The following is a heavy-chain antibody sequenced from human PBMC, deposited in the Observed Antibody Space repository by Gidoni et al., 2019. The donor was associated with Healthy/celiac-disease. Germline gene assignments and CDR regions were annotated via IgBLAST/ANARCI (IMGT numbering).Heavy chain of an antibody. CDR2: IYYSGST. J-gene: IGHJ4*02. D-gene: IGHD2-15*01. Sequence: QVQLPESGPGLVQPSQTLSLTCTVSGGSISSGCSYWSWIRQHPGKGLEWIGYIYYSGSTYYNPALKSRVTISVDTSKNQFALKLSSVTAADTAVYYCARERYCSGGSCSSGYFDDWGQGTLVTVSS. V-gene: IGHV4-31*03. CDR1: GGSISSGCSY. CDR3: ARERYCSGGSCSSGYFDD.